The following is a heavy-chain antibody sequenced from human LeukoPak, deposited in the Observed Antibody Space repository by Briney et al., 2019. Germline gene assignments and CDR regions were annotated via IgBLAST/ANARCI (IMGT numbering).Heavy chain of an antibody. CDR3: ARGVITMVRGVTFTFYYYYYGMDV. Sequence: SETLSLTCTVSGGSISSYYWSWIRQPAGKGLEWIGRIYTSGSTNYNPSLKSRVTISVDTSKNQFSLKLSSVTAADTAVYYCARGVITMVRGVTFTFYYYYYGMDVWGQGTTVTVSS. D-gene: IGHD3-10*01. CDR2: IYTSGST. J-gene: IGHJ6*02. V-gene: IGHV4-4*07. CDR1: GGSISSYY.